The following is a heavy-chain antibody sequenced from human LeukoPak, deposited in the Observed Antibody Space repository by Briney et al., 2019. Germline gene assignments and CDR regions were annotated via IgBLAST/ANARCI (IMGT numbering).Heavy chain of an antibody. CDR1: GGSISSYY. CDR2: IYYSGST. V-gene: IGHV4-59*08. J-gene: IGHJ4*02. Sequence: SETLSLTCTVSGGSISSYYWSWIRQPPGKGLEWIGYIYYSGSTNYNPSLKSRVTISVDTSKNQFSLKLSSVTAADTAVYYCATNGVEGVVAAPTGYWGQGTLVTVSS. D-gene: IGHD2-15*01. CDR3: ATNGVEGVVAAPTGY.